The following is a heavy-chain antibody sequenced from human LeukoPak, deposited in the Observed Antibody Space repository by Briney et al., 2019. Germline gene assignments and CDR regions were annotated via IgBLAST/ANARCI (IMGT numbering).Heavy chain of an antibody. J-gene: IGHJ6*03. V-gene: IGHV1-69*13. CDR3: ARVPLSVQLEQTRYYYYYMDV. D-gene: IGHD1-1*01. CDR1: GGTFSSYA. Sequence: ASVKVSCKASGGTFSSYAISWVRQAPGQGLEWMGGIIPIFGTANYAQKFQGRVTITADESTSTAYMELSSLRSEDTAVYYCARVPLSVQLEQTRYYYYYMDVWGKGTTVTISS. CDR2: IIPIFGTA.